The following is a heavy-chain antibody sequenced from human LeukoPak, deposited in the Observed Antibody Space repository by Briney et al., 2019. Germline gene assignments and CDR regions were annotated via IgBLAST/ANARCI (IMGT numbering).Heavy chain of an antibody. CDR2: IKQDGSEK. V-gene: IGHV3-7*01. CDR3: ARLALDWFDY. CDR1: GFTFSNYG. D-gene: IGHD3-9*01. J-gene: IGHJ4*02. Sequence: PGGSLRLSCAASGFTFSNYGMTWVRQAPGKGLEWVANIKQDGSEKYYVDSVKGRFTISRDNAKNSLYLQTNSLRAEDTAVYYCARLALDWFDYWGQGTLVTVSS.